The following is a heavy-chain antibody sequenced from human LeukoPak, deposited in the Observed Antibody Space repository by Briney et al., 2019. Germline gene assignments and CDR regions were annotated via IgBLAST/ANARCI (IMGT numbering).Heavy chain of an antibody. J-gene: IGHJ5*02. CDR2: INHSGST. D-gene: IGHD3-22*01. CDR3: AREKLGYDSSGYYYAWFDP. Sequence: SETLSLTCAVYGGSFSGYYWSWIRQPPEKGLEWIGEINHSGSTNYNPSLKSRVTISVDTSKNQFSLKLSSVTAADTAVYYCAREKLGYDSSGYYYAWFDPWGQGTLVTVSS. V-gene: IGHV4-34*01. CDR1: GGSFSGYY.